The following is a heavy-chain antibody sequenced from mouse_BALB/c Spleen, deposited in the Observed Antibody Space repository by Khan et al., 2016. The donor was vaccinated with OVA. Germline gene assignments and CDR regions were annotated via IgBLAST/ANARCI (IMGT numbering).Heavy chain of an antibody. D-gene: IGHD1-1*02. CDR3: TRSGWAAFAY. J-gene: IGHJ3*01. CDR1: GYTFTSYY. CDR2: INPNNGVT. Sequence: QVQLQQPGAELVKPGASVKLSCKASGYTFTSYYMYWVKQRPGQGLEWIGGINPNNGVTAFNEKFKSKATLTVDKSSNTAYMLLSSLTSEDSAVYYCTRSGWAAFAYWGQGTLVTVSA. V-gene: IGHV1S81*02.